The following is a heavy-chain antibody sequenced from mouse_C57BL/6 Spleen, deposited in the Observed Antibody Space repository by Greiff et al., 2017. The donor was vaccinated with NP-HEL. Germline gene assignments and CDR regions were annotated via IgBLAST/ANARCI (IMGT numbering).Heavy chain of an antibody. Sequence: EVQLVESGGDLVKPGGSLKLSCAASGFTFSSYGMSWVRQTPDKRLEWVATISSGGSYTYYPDSVKGRFTISRDNAKNTLYLQMSSLKSEDTAMYYCARHLFYDYDEGWYFDVWGTGTTVTVSS. CDR3: ARHLFYDYDEGWYFDV. CDR1: GFTFSSYG. J-gene: IGHJ1*03. CDR2: ISSGGSYT. V-gene: IGHV5-6*01. D-gene: IGHD2-4*01.